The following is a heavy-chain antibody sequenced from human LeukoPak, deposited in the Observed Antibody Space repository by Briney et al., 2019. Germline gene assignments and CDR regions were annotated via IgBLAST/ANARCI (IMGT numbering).Heavy chain of an antibody. J-gene: IGHJ4*02. CDR1: GYTFTGYY. Sequence: GASVKVSCKASGYTFTGYYMHWVRQAPGQGLEWMGWINPNSGGTNYAQKFQGRVTMTRDTSISTAYMELSRLRPDDTAVYHCARKFKAVAGTFSAYWGQGTLVTVSS. V-gene: IGHV1-2*02. CDR2: INPNSGGT. D-gene: IGHD6-19*01. CDR3: ARKFKAVAGTFSAY.